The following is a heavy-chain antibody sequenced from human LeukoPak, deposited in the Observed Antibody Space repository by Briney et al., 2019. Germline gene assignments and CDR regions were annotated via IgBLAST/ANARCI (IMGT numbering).Heavy chain of an antibody. CDR1: GGSISSYY. J-gene: IGHJ6*02. Sequence: SETLSLTCTVSGGSISSYYWSWIRQPPGKGLEWIGYIYYSGSTNYNPSLKSRVTISVDTSKNQFSLKLSSVTAADTAVYYSARVSDYYYGMDVWGQGTTVTVPS. V-gene: IGHV4-59*01. CDR3: ARVSDYYYGMDV. CDR2: IYYSGST.